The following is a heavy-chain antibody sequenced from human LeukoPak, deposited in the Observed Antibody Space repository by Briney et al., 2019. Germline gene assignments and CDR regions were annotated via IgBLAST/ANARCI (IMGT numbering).Heavy chain of an antibody. CDR3: AMGVGTTTGLDY. CDR1: GGSISSYY. CDR2: IYYSGST. J-gene: IGHJ4*01. D-gene: IGHD1-26*01. V-gene: IGHV4-59*01. Sequence: PSETLSLTCTVSGGSISSYYWNWIRQPPGKGLEWIGYIYYSGSTNYNPSLKSRVTISLDTSKNQFSLKLSSVTAADTAVYYCAMGVGTTTGLDYWGEGTLVTVSS.